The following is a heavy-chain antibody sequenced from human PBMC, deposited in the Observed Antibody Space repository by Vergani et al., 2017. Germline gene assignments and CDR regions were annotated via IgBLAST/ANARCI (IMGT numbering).Heavy chain of an antibody. CDR2: IYNSGNG. CDR1: GDSIISRSYY. Sequence: QMQLQESGPGLVKASETLSLTCTVSGDSIISRSYYWGWIRQPPGKGLEWIGSIYNSGNGDSSSSLKSRVTISADTSKNQFSLRLTSVTAADTAVYYCASGKYYSDSTSHFRGRYFDVCGHGTLVTVPS. J-gene: IGHJ2*01. V-gene: IGHV4-39*01. CDR3: ASGKYYSDSTSHFRGRYFDV. D-gene: IGHD3-16*01.